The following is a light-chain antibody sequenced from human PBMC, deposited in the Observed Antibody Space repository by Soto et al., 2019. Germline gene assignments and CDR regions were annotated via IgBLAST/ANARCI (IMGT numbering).Light chain of an antibody. CDR1: QSVSSSY. CDR3: QQYGSSPLT. Sequence: EIVLTQSPGTLSLSPGERATLSCRASQSVSSSYLAWYQQKPGQAPRLRIYGASSRATGIPDRFSGSGSGTDFTLTISRLEPEDFAVYYCQQYGSSPLTFGGGTKVDI. V-gene: IGKV3-20*01. J-gene: IGKJ4*01. CDR2: GAS.